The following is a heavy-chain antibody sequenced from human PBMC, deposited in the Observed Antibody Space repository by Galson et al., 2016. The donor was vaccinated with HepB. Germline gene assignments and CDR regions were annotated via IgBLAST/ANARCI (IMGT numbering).Heavy chain of an antibody. CDR3: ARPRGSSWYNWFES. CDR1: GYIFTDYA. Sequence: SCKASGYIFTDYAIHWVRQAPGQRLEWMGWINGGNGKAKYSEKFQGRVTITRDTSETTAYMELSSLTSEDTAVYYCARPRGSSWYNWFESWGQGTLVTVSS. D-gene: IGHD6-13*01. V-gene: IGHV1-3*01. J-gene: IGHJ5*01. CDR2: INGGNGKA.